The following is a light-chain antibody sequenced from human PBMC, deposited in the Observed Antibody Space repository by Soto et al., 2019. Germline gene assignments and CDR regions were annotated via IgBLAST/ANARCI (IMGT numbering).Light chain of an antibody. J-gene: IGKJ1*01. CDR2: WAS. CDR3: QEYYDTPPT. Sequence: DIVMTQSPDSLAVSLGERATINCKSSQSVLHSSNNKMYLACYQQKPGQPPKLLIYWASIRDSGVPHRISGSVSGTDFTLTIGSLHAEDVAVYYCQEYYDTPPTFGQGTKVEIK. CDR1: QSVLHSSNNKMY. V-gene: IGKV4-1*01.